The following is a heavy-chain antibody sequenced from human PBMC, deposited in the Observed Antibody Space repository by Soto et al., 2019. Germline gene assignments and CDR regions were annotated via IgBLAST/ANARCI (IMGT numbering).Heavy chain of an antibody. Sequence: QVQLVQSGAEVKKPGASVKVSCKASGYTFTTYYMHWVRQAPGQGLEWMGVINPSGGSTSYAQKFQGRVTVTWDTSTSTLYMELSSLRSEDTAVYYCAREGDGYNLGPSVDFDYWGQGTLVTVSS. J-gene: IGHJ4*02. D-gene: IGHD5-12*01. CDR3: AREGDGYNLGPSVDFDY. CDR2: INPSGGST. V-gene: IGHV1-46*01. CDR1: GYTFTTYY.